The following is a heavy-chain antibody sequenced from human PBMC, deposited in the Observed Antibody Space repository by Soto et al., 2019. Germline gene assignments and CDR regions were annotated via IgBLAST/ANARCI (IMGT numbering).Heavy chain of an antibody. CDR1: GFTFSDYY. J-gene: IGHJ6*02. V-gene: IGHV3-11*06. CDR3: ARSARITDSSTGNYHDYYNGMDG. Sequence: PGGSLRLSCAASGFTFSDYYINWIRQAPGKGLEWVSYISGSDTHTKYADSVKGRFTISRDNAKNSLFLQMNSLRAEDTAVYYCARSARITDSSTGNYHDYYNGMDGWGQGTTVTVSS. D-gene: IGHD3-9*01. CDR2: ISGSDTHT.